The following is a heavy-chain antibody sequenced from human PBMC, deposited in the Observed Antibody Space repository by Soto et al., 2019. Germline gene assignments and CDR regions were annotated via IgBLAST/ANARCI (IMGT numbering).Heavy chain of an antibody. Sequence: ASVKVSCKASGYTFTSYAMHWVRQAPGQRLEWMGWINAGNGNTKYSQKFQGRVTMTRNTSISTAYMELSSLRSEDTAVYYCARGPRYSSSPFDYWGQGPLVTVSS. CDR1: GYTFTSYA. D-gene: IGHD6-13*01. V-gene: IGHV1-3*01. J-gene: IGHJ4*02. CDR3: ARGPRYSSSPFDY. CDR2: INAGNGNT.